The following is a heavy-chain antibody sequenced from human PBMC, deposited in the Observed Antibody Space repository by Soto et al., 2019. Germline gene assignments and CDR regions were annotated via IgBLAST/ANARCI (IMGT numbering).Heavy chain of an antibody. CDR2: IYPGDSDT. CDR1: GYSFTSYW. D-gene: IGHD3-22*01. V-gene: IGHV5-51*01. J-gene: IGHJ4*02. Sequence: GESLKISCKGSGYSFTSYWIGWVRQMPGKGLEWMGIIYPGDSDTRYSPSFQGQVTISADKSISTAYLQWSSLKASDTAMYYCAAYYYDSSGYPYYFDYWGQGTLVTVSS. CDR3: AAYYYDSSGYPYYFDY.